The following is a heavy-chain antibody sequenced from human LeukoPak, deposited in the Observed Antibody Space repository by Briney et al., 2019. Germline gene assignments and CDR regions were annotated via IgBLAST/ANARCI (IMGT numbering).Heavy chain of an antibody. CDR3: ARTAVTPGSSDAFDI. CDR2: IYDIGST. D-gene: IGHD4-17*01. J-gene: IGHJ3*02. CDR1: GFTVSSNY. V-gene: IGHV3-53*01. Sequence: GGSLRLSCAASGFTVSSNYMSWVRQAPGTGLEWVSIIYDIGSTYYADSVKGRFTISRDNSQNTLYLQLNSLRAEDMAVYYCARTAVTPGSSDAFDIWGQGTMVTVSS.